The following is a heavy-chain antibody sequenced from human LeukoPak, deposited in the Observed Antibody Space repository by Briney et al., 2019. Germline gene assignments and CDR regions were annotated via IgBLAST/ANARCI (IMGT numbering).Heavy chain of an antibody. Sequence: SVKVSCKASGGTFSNYAISWVRQAPGQGLEWMGGIIPIFGTANYAQKFQGRVTITTDESTSTAYMELSSLRSEDTAVYYCARDHHGSGSTYFDYWGQGTLVTVSS. CDR1: GGTFSNYA. CDR2: IIPIFGTA. V-gene: IGHV1-69*05. J-gene: IGHJ4*02. D-gene: IGHD3-10*01. CDR3: ARDHHGSGSTYFDY.